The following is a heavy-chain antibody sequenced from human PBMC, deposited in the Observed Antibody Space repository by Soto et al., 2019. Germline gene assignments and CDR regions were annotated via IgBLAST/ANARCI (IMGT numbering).Heavy chain of an antibody. J-gene: IGHJ4*02. CDR3: ARAIDFINWAY. V-gene: IGHV4-30-4*01. CDR2: IYYSGST. D-gene: IGHD3-10*01. Sequence: ASETLSLTCTDSGGSISSGDYYWSWIRQPPGKGLEWIGYIYYSGSTYYNPSLKSRVTISVDTSKNQFSLKLSSVTAADTAVYYCARAIDFINWAYWGQGTLVTVSS. CDR1: GGSISSGDYY.